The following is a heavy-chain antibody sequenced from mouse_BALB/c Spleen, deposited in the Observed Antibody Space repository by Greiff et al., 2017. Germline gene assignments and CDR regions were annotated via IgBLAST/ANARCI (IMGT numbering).Heavy chain of an antibody. CDR1: GYSFTGYF. CDR2: INPYNGDT. V-gene: IGHV1-20*02. CDR3: ARYYGSSYAWFAY. J-gene: IGHJ3*01. D-gene: IGHD1-1*01. Sequence: EVQLQQSGPELVKPGASVKISCKASGYSFTGYFMNWVMQSHGKSLEWIGRINPYNGDTFYNQKFKGKATLTVDKSSSTAHMELRSLASEDSAVYYCARYYGSSYAWFAYWGQGTLVTVSA.